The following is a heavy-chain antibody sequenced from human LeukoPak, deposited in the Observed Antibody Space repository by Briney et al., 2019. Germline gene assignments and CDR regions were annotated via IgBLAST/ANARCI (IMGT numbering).Heavy chain of an antibody. CDR2: INHSGST. CDR1: GGSFSGYY. V-gene: IGHV4-34*01. CDR3: ARGTMTTVTYYFDY. D-gene: IGHD4-17*01. Sequence: SETLSLTCAVYGGSFSGYYWSWIRQPPGKGLEWIGEINHSGSTNYNPSLKSRVTISVDTSKNQFSLKPSSVTAADTAVYYCARGTMTTVTYYFDYWGQGTLVTVSS. J-gene: IGHJ4*02.